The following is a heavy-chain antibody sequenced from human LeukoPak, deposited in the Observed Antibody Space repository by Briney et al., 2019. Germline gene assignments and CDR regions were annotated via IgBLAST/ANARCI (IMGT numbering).Heavy chain of an antibody. D-gene: IGHD2-15*01. CDR2: ISYDGSNK. V-gene: IGHV3-30*18. J-gene: IGHJ4*02. Sequence: PGGSRRLSCAASGFTFSSYGMHWVRQAPGKGLEWVAVISYDGSNKYYADSVKGRFTISRDNSKNTLYLQMNSLRAEDTAVYYCAKDSTPYYFDYWGQGTLVTVSS. CDR1: GFTFSSYG. CDR3: AKDSTPYYFDY.